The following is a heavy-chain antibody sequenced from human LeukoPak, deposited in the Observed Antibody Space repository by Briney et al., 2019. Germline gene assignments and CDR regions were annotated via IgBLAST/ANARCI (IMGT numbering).Heavy chain of an antibody. D-gene: IGHD3-10*01. CDR3: ASYITMVRGVIMTPFDP. CDR2: IYYSGST. CDR1: GGSISSGDYY. Sequence: SETLSLTCTVSGGSISSGDYYWSWIRQPPGKGLEWIGYIYYSGSTYYNPSLKSRVTISVDTSKNQFSLKLSSVTAADTAVYYCASYITMVRGVIMTPFDPWGQGTLVTVSS. J-gene: IGHJ5*02. V-gene: IGHV4-30-4*08.